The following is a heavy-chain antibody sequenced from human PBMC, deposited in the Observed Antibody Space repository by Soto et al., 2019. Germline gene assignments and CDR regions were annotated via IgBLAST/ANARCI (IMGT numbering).Heavy chain of an antibody. CDR2: ISSSSSYI. CDR3: ARDPESYSNYGMDV. CDR1: GFTFSSYA. J-gene: IGHJ6*02. V-gene: IGHV3-21*01. Sequence: GGSLRLSCAASGFTFSSYAMSWVRQAPGKGLEWVSSISSSSSYIYYADSVKGRFTISRDNAKNSLFLQMNSLRAEDTAVYYCARDPESYSNYGMDVWGQGTTVTVSS. D-gene: IGHD4-4*01.